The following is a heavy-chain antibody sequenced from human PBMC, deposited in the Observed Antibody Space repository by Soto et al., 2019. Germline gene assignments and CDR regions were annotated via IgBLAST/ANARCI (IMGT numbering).Heavy chain of an antibody. J-gene: IGHJ5*02. V-gene: IGHV1-69*06. CDR1: GCTFSSYA. CDR2: IIPIFGTA. D-gene: IGHD2-8*01. CDR3: ARAGDCTNGVCYNNWFDP. Sequence: ASVKVSCKASGCTFSSYAISWVRQAPGQGLEWMGGIIPIFGTANYAQKFQGRVTITADKSTSTAYMELSSLRSEDTAVYYCARAGDCTNGVCYNNWFDPWGQGTLVTVSS.